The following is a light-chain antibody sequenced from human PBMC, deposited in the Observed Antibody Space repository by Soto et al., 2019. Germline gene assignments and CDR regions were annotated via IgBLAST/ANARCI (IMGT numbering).Light chain of an antibody. CDR1: SSNIGAGYD. CDR3: QSYDSSLRGSL. CDR2: ANR. J-gene: IGLJ2*01. Sequence: QSVLTQPPSVSAAPGQRVTISCTGSSSNIGAGYDVHWYQHLPGTAPKLLIYANRGRPSGVPDRFSGSKSGISASLGITGVQDEDEADYYCQSYDSSLRGSLFGGGTKLTVL. V-gene: IGLV1-40*01.